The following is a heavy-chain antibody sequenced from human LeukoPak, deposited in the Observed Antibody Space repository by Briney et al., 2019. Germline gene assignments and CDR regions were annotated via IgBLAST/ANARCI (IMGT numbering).Heavy chain of an antibody. J-gene: IGHJ4*02. Sequence: PGGSLRLSCEGSGFIFSRYSSYAMNWVRQAPGKGLEWVSSISSGSSYIYYADSVNGRFTISRDNARNSLYLLMNSLRAEDTAIYYCARDRGSDTSGYEDFDYWGQGTLVTVSS. D-gene: IGHD3-22*01. V-gene: IGHV3-21*01. CDR2: ISSGSSYI. CDR1: GFIFSRYS. CDR3: ARDRGSDTSGYEDFDY.